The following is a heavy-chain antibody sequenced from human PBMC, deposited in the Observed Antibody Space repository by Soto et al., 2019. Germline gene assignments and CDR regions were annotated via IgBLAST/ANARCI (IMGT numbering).Heavy chain of an antibody. CDR2: IYYSGST. D-gene: IGHD6-25*01. CDR1: GGSIHNYY. J-gene: IGHJ4*02. V-gene: IGHV4-59*01. Sequence: SGTLSLTFPVSGGSIHNYYWSWIRQPPGKGLEWIGYIYYSGSTNYNPSLKSRVTLSVDTSKNQFSLKLSSVTAADTAVYYCARDGSAYFDYWGQGTLVTVSS. CDR3: ARDGSAYFDY.